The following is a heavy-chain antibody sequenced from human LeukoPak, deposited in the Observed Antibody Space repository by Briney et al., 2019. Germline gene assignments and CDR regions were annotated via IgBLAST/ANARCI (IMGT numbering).Heavy chain of an antibody. D-gene: IGHD7-27*01. CDR3: ARHKRTGDARSYGFDY. V-gene: IGHV4-34*01. CDR1: GGSFSGYY. J-gene: IGHJ4*02. CDR2: INHSGTT. Sequence: PSETLSLTCAVYGGSFSGYYWSWIRQPPGKGLEWIGEINHSGTTNYNPSLKSRVTISVDTSKNQFSLKLSSVTAADTAVYYCARHKRTGDARSYGFDYWGRGTLVTVSS.